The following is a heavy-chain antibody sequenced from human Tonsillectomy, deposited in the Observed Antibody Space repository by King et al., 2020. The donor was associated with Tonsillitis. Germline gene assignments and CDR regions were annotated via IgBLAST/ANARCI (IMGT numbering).Heavy chain of an antibody. CDR2: IYHSGRT. CDR3: ARVGKYGSLLSFEY. J-gene: IGHJ4*02. CDR1: GYSISSGYY. V-gene: IGHV4-38-2*02. D-gene: IGHD3-10*01. Sequence: LQLQESGPGLVKPSETLSLTCTVSGYSISSGYYWGWIRQPPGEGLEWIGSIYHSGRTYYNPSLKSRVTISVDTSKNQFSLKLRSVTAADTAVYYCARVGKYGSLLSFEYWGPGTVVTVSS.